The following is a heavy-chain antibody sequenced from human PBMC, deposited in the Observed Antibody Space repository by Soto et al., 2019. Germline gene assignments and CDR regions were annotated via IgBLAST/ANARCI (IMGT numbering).Heavy chain of an antibody. V-gene: IGHV1-18*01. J-gene: IGHJ4*02. CDR1: GYTFTSYG. Sequence: ASVKVSCKASGYTFTSYGISWVRQAPGQGLEWMGWISAYNGNTNYAQKLQGRVTMTTDTSTSTAYMELRSLRSDDTAVYYCARDWGDSKIFGVVIWGESRFDYWGQGTLVTVSS. CDR2: ISAYNGNT. D-gene: IGHD3-3*01. CDR3: ARDWGDSKIFGVVIWGESRFDY.